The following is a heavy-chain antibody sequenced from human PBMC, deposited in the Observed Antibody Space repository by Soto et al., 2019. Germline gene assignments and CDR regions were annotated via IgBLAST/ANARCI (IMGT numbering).Heavy chain of an antibody. CDR2: ISWNSGSI. V-gene: IGHV3-9*01. CDR1: GFTFDDYA. D-gene: IGHD3-10*01. J-gene: IGHJ4*02. Sequence: PGGSLRLSCAASGFTFDDYAMHWVRQAPGKGLEWVSGISWNSGSIGYADSVKGRFTISRDNAKNSLYLQMNSLRAEDTALYYCAKDGNYYGSGRPDYWGQGTLDTVSS. CDR3: AKDGNYYGSGRPDY.